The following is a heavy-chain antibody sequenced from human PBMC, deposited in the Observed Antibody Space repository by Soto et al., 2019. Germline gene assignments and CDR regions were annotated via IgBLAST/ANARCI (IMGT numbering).Heavy chain of an antibody. D-gene: IGHD6-19*01. CDR2: IRSSGSTI. CDR3: ARVIRFSGVKPQQQEIDY. J-gene: IGHJ4*02. CDR1: GFTFSDYY. V-gene: IGHV3-11*01. Sequence: QVQLVESGGGLVKPGGSLRLSCAASGFTFSDYYMSWIRQAPGKGLECVSYIRSSGSTIYYADFGKGRFTIARDNAKNSLYLQLNSLRAEEKAVYYCARVIRFSGVKPQQQEIDYWVQGTLVTV.